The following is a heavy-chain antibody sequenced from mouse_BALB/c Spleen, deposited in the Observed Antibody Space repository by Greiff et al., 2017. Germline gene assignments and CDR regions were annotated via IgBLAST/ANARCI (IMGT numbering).Heavy chain of an antibody. Sequence: QVQLQQSGAELVRPGASVTLSCKASGYTFTDYEMHWVKQTPVHGLEWIGAIDPETGGTAYNQKFKGKATLTADKSSSTAYMELRSLTSEDSAVYYCTRNDGYYYFDYWGQGTTLTVSS. CDR1: GYTFTDYE. V-gene: IGHV1-15*01. J-gene: IGHJ2*01. CDR2: IDPETGGT. CDR3: TRNDGYYYFDY. D-gene: IGHD2-3*01.